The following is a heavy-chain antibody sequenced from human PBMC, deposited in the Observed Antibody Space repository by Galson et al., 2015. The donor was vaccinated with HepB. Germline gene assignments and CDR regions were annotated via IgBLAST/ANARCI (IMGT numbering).Heavy chain of an antibody. D-gene: IGHD2-8*01. Sequence: SLRLSCAASGFTFSSYSMNWVRQAPGKGLEWVSSISSSSSYIYYADSVKGRFTISRDNAKNSLYLQMNSLRAEDTAVYYCARIGVCCQYYYYGMDVWGQGTTVTVSS. CDR3: ARIGVCCQYYYYGMDV. J-gene: IGHJ6*02. V-gene: IGHV3-21*01. CDR2: ISSSSSYI. CDR1: GFTFSSYS.